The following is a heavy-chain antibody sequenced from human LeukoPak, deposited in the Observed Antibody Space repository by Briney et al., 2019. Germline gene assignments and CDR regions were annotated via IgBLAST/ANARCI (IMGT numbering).Heavy chain of an antibody. J-gene: IGHJ4*02. V-gene: IGHV3-7*01. CDR2: IKQDGSEK. Sequence: GGSLRLSCAASGFTFSSYWMSWVRQAPGKGLDWLANIKQDGSEKYYVDSVKGRFTTSRDNTKNSLYLQMNSLRAEDTAVYYCARDPYYDFWSGFLGDYWGQGTLVTVSS. D-gene: IGHD3-3*01. CDR3: ARDPYYDFWSGFLGDY. CDR1: GFTFSSYW.